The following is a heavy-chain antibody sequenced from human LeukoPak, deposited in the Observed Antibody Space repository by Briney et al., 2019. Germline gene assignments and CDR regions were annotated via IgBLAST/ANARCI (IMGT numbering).Heavy chain of an antibody. J-gene: IGHJ3*02. CDR1: AFSFSNYA. CDR2: IHGSGAIT. Sequence: GGSLRLSCAASAFSFSNYALTWVRQAPGKGLEWVSGIHGSGAITYYADSVKGRFTISRDNSKKTTYLQMNSLRAEDTAVYYCAKDPNGDYVGAFDSWGQGTMVTVSS. V-gene: IGHV3-23*01. CDR3: AKDPNGDYVGAFDS. D-gene: IGHD4-17*01.